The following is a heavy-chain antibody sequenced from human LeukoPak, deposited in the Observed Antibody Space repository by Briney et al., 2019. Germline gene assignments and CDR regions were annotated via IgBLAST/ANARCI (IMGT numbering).Heavy chain of an antibody. V-gene: IGHV3-7*01. CDR3: AREYVDTAMVRFDY. CDR2: IKQDGSEK. Sequence: GGSLRLSCAASGFAFSSYWTSWVRQAPGKGLEWVANIKQDGSEKYYVDSVKGRFTISRDNAKNSLYLQMNSLRAEDTAVYYCAREYVDTAMVRFDYWGQGTLVTVSS. D-gene: IGHD5-18*01. J-gene: IGHJ4*02. CDR1: GFAFSSYW.